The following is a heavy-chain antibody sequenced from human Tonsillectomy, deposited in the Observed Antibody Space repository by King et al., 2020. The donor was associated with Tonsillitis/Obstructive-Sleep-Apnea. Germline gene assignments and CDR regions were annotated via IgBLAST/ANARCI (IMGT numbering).Heavy chain of an antibody. CDR1: GGSISSSSDY. J-gene: IGHJ6*02. CDR3: ARHPGMDV. Sequence: QLQESGPGLVKPSETLSLTCSVSGGSISSSSDYWGWIRQPPGLGLEWIGSINYSGNTYYNPSLKSRVTISVDMSKNQFSLRLSSVTAADTALDFCARHPGMDVWGQGTTVTVSS. CDR2: INYSGNT. V-gene: IGHV4-39*01.